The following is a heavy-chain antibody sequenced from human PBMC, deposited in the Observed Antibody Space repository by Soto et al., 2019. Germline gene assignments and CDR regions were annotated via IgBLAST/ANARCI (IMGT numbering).Heavy chain of an antibody. V-gene: IGHV6-1*01. Sequence: SQTLSLTCAISGDSVSSNSATWNWIRQSPSRGLEWLGRTYYRSKWYNDYAVSVKSRITINPDTSKNQFSLQLNSVTPEDTAVYYCARDPSGYSSGWFVVQPEHYGMDVWGQGTTVTVSS. J-gene: IGHJ6*02. CDR3: ARDPSGYSSGWFVVQPEHYGMDV. CDR2: TYYRSKWYN. CDR1: GDSVSSNSAT. D-gene: IGHD6-19*01.